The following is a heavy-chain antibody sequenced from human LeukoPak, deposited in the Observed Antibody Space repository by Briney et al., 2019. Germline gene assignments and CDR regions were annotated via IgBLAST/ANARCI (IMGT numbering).Heavy chain of an antibody. Sequence: PGGSLRLSCAASGSTFSSYAMSWVRQAPGKGLELVSAISGSGGSTYYADSVKGRFTISRDNSKNTLYLQMNSLRAEDTAVYYCAIEPGVGSSGYPPGALDIWGQGTMVTVSS. D-gene: IGHD3-22*01. J-gene: IGHJ3*02. V-gene: IGHV3-23*01. CDR1: GSTFSSYA. CDR3: AIEPGVGSSGYPPGALDI. CDR2: ISGSGGST.